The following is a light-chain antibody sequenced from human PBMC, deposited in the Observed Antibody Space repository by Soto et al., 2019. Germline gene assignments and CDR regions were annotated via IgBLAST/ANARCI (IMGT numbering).Light chain of an antibody. V-gene: IGKV4-1*01. J-gene: IGKJ1*01. CDR2: WAS. Sequence: DIVMTQSPDSLAVSLGERATINCKSSQSVLFSSNNKNYLAWYQQKPGQPPKLLIYWASTRESGVPDRFSGSGSGTDFTLTISSLQAADVAVSYCQQYYVTRGTLGQRTKVDSK. CDR1: QSVLFSSNNKNY. CDR3: QQYYVTRGT.